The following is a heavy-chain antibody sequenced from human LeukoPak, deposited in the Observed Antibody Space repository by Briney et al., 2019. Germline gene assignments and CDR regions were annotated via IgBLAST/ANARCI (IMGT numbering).Heavy chain of an antibody. CDR1: GGSIGSYY. V-gene: IGHV4-59*01. D-gene: IGHD3-16*01. CDR3: ARLGGTARMDV. J-gene: IGHJ6*02. CDR2: MHHSGSA. Sequence: PSETLSLTCTVSGGSIGSYYWSWIRQPPGEGLEWIGYMHHSGSASDNPSLKSRVTISLDTPKNQFSLKLSSVTAADTAVYYCARLGGTARMDVWGQGTTVTVS.